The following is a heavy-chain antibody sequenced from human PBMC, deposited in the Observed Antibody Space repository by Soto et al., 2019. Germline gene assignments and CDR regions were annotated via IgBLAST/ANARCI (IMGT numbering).Heavy chain of an antibody. CDR1: GFTFTSFA. D-gene: IGHD1-7*01. V-gene: IGHV3-23*01. CDR3: AKAFLRRGGTPLGPFDI. Sequence: GGSLRLSCAASGFTFTSFAITWVRQAPGKGLEWVSTISGSGGSTCYADSVKGRFTISRDNSKNTLYLQMDSLRAEDTAVYYCAKAFLRRGGTPLGPFDIWGHGTMVTVSS. J-gene: IGHJ3*02. CDR2: ISGSGGST.